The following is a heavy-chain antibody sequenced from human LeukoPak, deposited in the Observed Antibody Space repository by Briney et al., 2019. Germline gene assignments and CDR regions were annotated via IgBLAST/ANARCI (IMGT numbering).Heavy chain of an antibody. CDR1: GGSISSYY. J-gene: IGHJ4*02. CDR2: IYYSGST. V-gene: IGHV4-59*01. D-gene: IGHD3-22*01. CDR3: ARDSGDYYDSSGSFDY. Sequence: KASETLSLTCTVSGGSISSYYWSWIRQPPGKGLEWIGYIYYSGSTNYNPSLKSRVTIPVDTSKNQFSLKLSSVTAADTAVYYCARDSGDYYDSSGSFDYWGQGTLVTVSS.